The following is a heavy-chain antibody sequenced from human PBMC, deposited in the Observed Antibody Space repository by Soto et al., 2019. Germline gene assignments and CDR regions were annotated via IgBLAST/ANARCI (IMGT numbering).Heavy chain of an antibody. CDR3: ARAIRGPRRFNGMDV. CDR2: IERDDDDK. CDR1: GFSLTSPGMC. J-gene: IGHJ6*02. D-gene: IGHD2-2*02. V-gene: IGHV2-70*13. Sequence: SGPTLVNPTETLTLTCTFSGFSLTSPGMCVSWIRQSTEKALEWLALIERDDDDKYYSTALKARLTISKDTRKNQVVLTMANMDPADTATYYCARAIRGPRRFNGMDVWGQGTTVTVSS.